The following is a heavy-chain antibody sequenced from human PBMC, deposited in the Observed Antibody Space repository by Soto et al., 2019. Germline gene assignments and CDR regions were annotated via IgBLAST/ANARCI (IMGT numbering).Heavy chain of an antibody. D-gene: IGHD3-10*01. V-gene: IGHV3-30*18. CDR2: ISYDGSNK. Sequence: GGSLRLSCAASGFTFSSYGMHWVRQAPGKGLEWVAVISYDGSNKYYADSVKGRFTISRDNSKNTLYLQMNSLRAEDTAVYYCAKDWTYYYGSGSYYTSYYYGMDVWGQGTTVTVSS. J-gene: IGHJ6*02. CDR1: GFTFSSYG. CDR3: AKDWTYYYGSGSYYTSYYYGMDV.